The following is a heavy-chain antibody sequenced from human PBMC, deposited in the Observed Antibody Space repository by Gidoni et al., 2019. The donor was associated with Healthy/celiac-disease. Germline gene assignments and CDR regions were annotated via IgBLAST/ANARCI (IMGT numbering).Heavy chain of an antibody. CDR2: IYYSGST. CDR1: GGSISSYY. CDR3: ARTSYCSSTSCYLGARIGIPYYFDY. V-gene: IGHV4-59*01. J-gene: IGHJ4*02. Sequence: QVQLQESGPGLVKPSETLSLTCTFSGGSISSYYWTWFRPPPGKGLEWIGYIYYSGSTNYNPSLKSRVTISVDTSKNQFSLKLSSVTAADTAVYYCARTSYCSSTSCYLGARIGIPYYFDYWGQRTLVTVSS. D-gene: IGHD2-2*01.